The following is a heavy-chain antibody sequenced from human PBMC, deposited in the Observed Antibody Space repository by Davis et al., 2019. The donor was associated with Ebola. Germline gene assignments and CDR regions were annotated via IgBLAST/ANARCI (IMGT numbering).Heavy chain of an antibody. Sequence: PGGSLRLSCAASGFTFSSYAMHWVRQAPGKGLEWVAVISYDGSNKYYADSVKGRFTISRDNSKNTLYLQMNSLRAEDTAVYYCAREYSSSSSLYYYYGMDVWGQGTTVTVSS. CDR2: ISYDGSNK. V-gene: IGHV3-30-3*01. J-gene: IGHJ6*02. CDR1: GFTFSSYA. D-gene: IGHD6-6*01. CDR3: AREYSSSSSLYYYYGMDV.